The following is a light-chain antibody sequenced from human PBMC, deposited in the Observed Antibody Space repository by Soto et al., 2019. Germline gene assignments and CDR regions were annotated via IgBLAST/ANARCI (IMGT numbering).Light chain of an antibody. Sequence: DIALTQSPAPLSLSPGERATPSCRASQSVSSYLAWYQQKPGQAPRLLIYAASTRATDIPGRFSGSGSGTDFTLTISRLEPEDFAVYYCQQYASSQTLGQGTKVDIK. CDR2: AAS. CDR1: QSVSSY. J-gene: IGKJ1*01. CDR3: QQYASSQT. V-gene: IGKV3-20*01.